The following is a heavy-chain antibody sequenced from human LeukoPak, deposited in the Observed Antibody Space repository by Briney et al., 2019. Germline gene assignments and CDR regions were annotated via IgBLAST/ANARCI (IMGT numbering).Heavy chain of an antibody. J-gene: IGHJ6*04. CDR3: AELGITMIGGV. CDR1: GFTFSSYA. Sequence: GGSLRLSCAASGFTFSSYAMSRVRQAPGKGLEWVSGISLDGATTYYAGSVEGRFTISRDNSKNTLYSQMNSLRAEDTAVYYCAELGITMIGGVWGKGTTATISS. D-gene: IGHD3-10*02. V-gene: IGHV3-23*01. CDR2: ISLDGATT.